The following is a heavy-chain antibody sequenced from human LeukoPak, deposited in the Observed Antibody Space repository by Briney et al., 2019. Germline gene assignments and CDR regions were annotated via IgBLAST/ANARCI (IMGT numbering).Heavy chain of an antibody. Sequence: GGSLRLTCAASGFTFSNYGMHWVRQAPGKGLEWVTIISYDGSNKHYADSVKGRFTISRDNSKNTLYLQMNSLRPEDTAVYYCGRDRGWLRSVDYWGQGTLVTVSS. D-gene: IGHD5-12*01. CDR3: GRDRGWLRSVDY. J-gene: IGHJ4*02. CDR2: ISYDGSNK. V-gene: IGHV3-30-3*01. CDR1: GFTFSNYG.